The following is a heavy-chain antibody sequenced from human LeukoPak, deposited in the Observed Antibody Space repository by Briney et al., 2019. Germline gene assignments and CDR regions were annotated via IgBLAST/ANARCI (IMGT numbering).Heavy chain of an antibody. D-gene: IGHD4-11*01. CDR2: IRYDGSNK. Sequence: GGSLRLSCAASGFSFRTYGMQWVRQAPGKGLEWVAFIRYDGSNKYYADSVKGRFTISRDNSKNTLYLQMNSLRAEDTAVYYCAKGDDYSNPYWGQETLVTVSS. V-gene: IGHV3-30*02. J-gene: IGHJ4*02. CDR1: GFSFRTYG. CDR3: AKGDDYSNPY.